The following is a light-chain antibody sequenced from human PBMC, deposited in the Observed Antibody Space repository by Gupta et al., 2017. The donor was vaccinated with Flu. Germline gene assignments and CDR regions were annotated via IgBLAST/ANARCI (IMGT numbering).Light chain of an antibody. Sequence: QSAPTQPRSVSGSPGQSVTISCTGSSNDVGGSNRVSWYQQRPGKAPKLILYDVTERPSGVPVRFSGSKSGNTASLTISGLQADDAADYYCSSHAGRVTWVFGTGTTVTVL. V-gene: IGLV2-11*01. CDR2: DVT. CDR3: SSHAGRVTWV. CDR1: SNDVGGSNR. J-gene: IGLJ1*01.